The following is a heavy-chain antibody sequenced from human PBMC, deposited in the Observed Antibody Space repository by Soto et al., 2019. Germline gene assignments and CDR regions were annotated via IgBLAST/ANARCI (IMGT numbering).Heavy chain of an antibody. V-gene: IGHV3-23*01. CDR2: INGGNGGT. CDR1: GFTFVKHA. CDR3: ARADVRLVASITTHIDN. D-gene: IGHD2-8*02. Sequence: EVQLLESGGGLAQPGGSLRLSCAASGFTFVKHAMTWVRQAPGKGLEWVSTINGGNGGTYYADSVKGRFTISRDNSHNTLYRHMGSLRSEDTAIYYCARADVRLVASITTHIDNWGQGTLVTVSS. J-gene: IGHJ4*02.